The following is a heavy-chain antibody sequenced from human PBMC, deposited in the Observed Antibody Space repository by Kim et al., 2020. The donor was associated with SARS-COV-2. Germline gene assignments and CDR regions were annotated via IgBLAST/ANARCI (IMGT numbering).Heavy chain of an antibody. CDR3: ARDGSGSYAFDY. D-gene: IGHD3-10*01. J-gene: IGHJ4*02. V-gene: IGHV3-30*01. Sequence: YYADYGKGRFTISRDNSKNTLYLQMNSVGAEDTAVYYCARDGSGSYAFDYWGRGTLVTVSS.